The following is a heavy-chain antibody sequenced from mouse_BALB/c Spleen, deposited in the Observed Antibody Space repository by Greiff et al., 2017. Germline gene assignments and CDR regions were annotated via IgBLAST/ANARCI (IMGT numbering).Heavy chain of an antibody. Sequence: EVHLVESGPGLVKPSQSLSLTCTVTGFSFTSDDVWNCLRQFPGNKLGWMGYIRYSGSTSYNPSVKSRISITRDTTKNQFFLQLNSVTTEDTATYYCARSYHSTMRGSYCAMDYWGQGTSVTVSA. CDR3: ARSYHSTMRGSYCAMDY. CDR1: GFSFTSDDV. CDR2: IRYSGST. V-gene: IGHV3-2*02. D-gene: IGHD2-4*01. J-gene: IGHJ4*01.